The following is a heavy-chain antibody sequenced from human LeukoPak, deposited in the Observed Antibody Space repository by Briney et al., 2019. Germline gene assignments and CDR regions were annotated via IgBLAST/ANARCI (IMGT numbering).Heavy chain of an antibody. CDR3: ARGGVGARVIDY. CDR2: IYYSGST. D-gene: IGHD1-26*01. V-gene: IGHV4-59*12. Sequence: SETLSLTCTVSGGSISSYYWSWIRQPPGKGLEWIGSIYYSGSTYYNPSLKSRVTISVDASKNQFSLKLSSVTAADTAVYYCARGGVGARVIDYWGQGTLVTVSS. J-gene: IGHJ4*02. CDR1: GGSISSYY.